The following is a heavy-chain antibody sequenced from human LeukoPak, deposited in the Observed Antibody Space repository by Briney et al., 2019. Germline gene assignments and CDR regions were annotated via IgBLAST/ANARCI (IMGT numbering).Heavy chain of an antibody. Sequence: GASVKVSCKASGYTFTSYGISWVRQAPGQGLKWMGWISAYNGNTNYAQKLQGRVTMTTDTSTSTAYMELRSLRSDDTALYYCARTYSSGWYGELDYWGQGTLVTVSS. CDR3: ARTYSSGWYGELDY. CDR1: GYTFTSYG. D-gene: IGHD6-19*01. CDR2: ISAYNGNT. J-gene: IGHJ4*02. V-gene: IGHV1-18*01.